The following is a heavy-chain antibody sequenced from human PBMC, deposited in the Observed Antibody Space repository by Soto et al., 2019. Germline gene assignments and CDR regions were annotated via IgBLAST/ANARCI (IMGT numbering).Heavy chain of an antibody. CDR1: GFSFSSYT. Sequence: GGSLRLSCAASGFSFSSYTMDWVRQAPGKGLEWVSSINNNSGRKYYADSVKGRFTISRDNSKNTLFLQMNSLKAEDTAVYFCAKDGDYEYFDYWGQGTQVTVSS. CDR2: INNNSGRK. J-gene: IGHJ4*02. V-gene: IGHV3-23*01. D-gene: IGHD3-22*01. CDR3: AKDGDYEYFDY.